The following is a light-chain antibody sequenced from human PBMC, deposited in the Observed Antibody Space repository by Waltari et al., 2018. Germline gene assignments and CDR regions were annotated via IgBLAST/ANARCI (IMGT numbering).Light chain of an antibody. CDR3: CSYAGSSTWV. CDR2: EGS. CDR1: SSDVGSYNL. J-gene: IGLJ3*02. V-gene: IGLV2-23*01. Sequence: QSALTQPASMSGSPGQSITISCTGTSSDVGSYNLVSWYQQHPGKAPKLMIYEGSKRTSGVSNRFSGSKSGHTASLTISGLQAEDEADYYCCSYAGSSTWVFGGGTKLTVL.